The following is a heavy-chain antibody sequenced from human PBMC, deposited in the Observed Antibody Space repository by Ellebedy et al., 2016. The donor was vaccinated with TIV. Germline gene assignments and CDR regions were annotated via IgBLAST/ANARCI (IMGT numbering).Heavy chain of an antibody. CDR2: INPNSGAT. CDR3: ARVLFPGSDQ. J-gene: IGHJ4*02. V-gene: IGHV1-2*02. Sequence: ASVKVSXXASGYSFIGYYMHWVRQAPGQGLEWMGWINPNSGATNYAQKFQGRVTMTRDTSISTAYMELSRLRSDDTAVYYCARVLFPGSDQWGQGTLVTVSS. D-gene: IGHD2-21*01. CDR1: GYSFIGYY.